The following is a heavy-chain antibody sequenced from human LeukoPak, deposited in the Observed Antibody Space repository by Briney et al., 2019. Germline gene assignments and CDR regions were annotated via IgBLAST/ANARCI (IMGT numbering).Heavy chain of an antibody. CDR2: IYSGGNT. CDR3: ATRAVAAPY. V-gene: IGHV3-66*01. CDR1: GFTFSNAW. D-gene: IGHD6-19*01. Sequence: GGSLRLPCAASGFTFSNAWMSWVRQAPGKGLEWVSLIYSGGNTQYADSVKGRFIIFRDSSKNTLYLQMNSLRVEDTAVYYCATRAVAAPYWGQGTLVTVSS. J-gene: IGHJ4*02.